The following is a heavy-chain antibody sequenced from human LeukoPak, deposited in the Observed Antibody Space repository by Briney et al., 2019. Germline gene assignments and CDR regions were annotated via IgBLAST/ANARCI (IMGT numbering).Heavy chain of an antibody. V-gene: IGHV4-61*01. J-gene: IGHJ5*02. CDR3: ARGVAEVLWFGELLYPGNWFDP. CDR2: IYYSGST. D-gene: IGHD3-10*01. Sequence: SETLSLTCTVSGGSVSSGSYYWSWIRQPPGKGLEWIGYIYYSGSTNYNPSLKSRVTISVDTSKNQSSLKLSSVTAADTAVYYCARGVAEVLWFGELLYPGNWFDPWGQGTLVTVSS. CDR1: GGSVSSGSYY.